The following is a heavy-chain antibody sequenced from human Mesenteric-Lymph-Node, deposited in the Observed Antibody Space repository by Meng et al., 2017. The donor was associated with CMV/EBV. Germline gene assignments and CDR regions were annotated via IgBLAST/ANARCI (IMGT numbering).Heavy chain of an antibody. CDR2: ISYDGSNK. Sequence: LRLSCAASGFTFSSYARHGVRQSQGKGLEWVAVISYDGSNKYYADSVKGRFTISRDNAKNTLYLQMNSLRAEDTAVYYCAGGVLPGYWGQGTLVTVSS. J-gene: IGHJ4*02. D-gene: IGHD3-3*01. CDR3: AGGVLPGY. CDR1: GFTFSSYA. V-gene: IGHV3-30*04.